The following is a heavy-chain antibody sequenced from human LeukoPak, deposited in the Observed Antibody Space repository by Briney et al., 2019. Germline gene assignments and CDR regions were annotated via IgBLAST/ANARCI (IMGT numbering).Heavy chain of an antibody. V-gene: IGHV1-8*01. D-gene: IGHD2-15*01. CDR2: MNPNSGNT. J-gene: IGHJ4*02. Sequence: ASVKVSCKASGYTFTSYDINWVRQATGQGLEWMGWMNPNSGNTGYAQKFQGRVTMARNTSISTAYMELSSLRSEDTAVYYCARAGGYCGRISCPYYFDYWGQGSLVAVSS. CDR1: GYTFTSYD. CDR3: ARAGGYCGRISCPYYFDY.